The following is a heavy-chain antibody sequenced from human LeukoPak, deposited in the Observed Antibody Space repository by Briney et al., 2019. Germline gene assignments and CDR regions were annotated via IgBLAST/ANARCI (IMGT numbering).Heavy chain of an antibody. Sequence: GASVKVSCKASGYTFTSYGISWVRQAPGQGLEWMGWISAYNGNTNYAQKLRGRVTMTTDTSTSTAYMELRSLRSDDTAVYYCARGTIGGYSGYDTFDYWGQGTLVTVSS. D-gene: IGHD5-12*01. J-gene: IGHJ4*02. CDR2: ISAYNGNT. V-gene: IGHV1-18*01. CDR3: ARGTIGGYSGYDTFDY. CDR1: GYTFTSYG.